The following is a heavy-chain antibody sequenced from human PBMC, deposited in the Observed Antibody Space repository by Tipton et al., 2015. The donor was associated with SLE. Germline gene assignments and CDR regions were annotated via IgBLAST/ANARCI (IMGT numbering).Heavy chain of an antibody. D-gene: IGHD5-12*01. CDR2: IYNSGST. CDR1: GGSISDNY. J-gene: IGHJ3*02. V-gene: IGHV4-59*01. Sequence: TLSLTCTVSGGSISDNYWSWIRQPPGRGLEWIGYIYNSGSTNYNPSFNSRVTMSVDTSKNQFTLKLSTVTAADTAVYYCAIYSGPLGAFDIWGQGTVVAVAS. CDR3: AIYSGPLGAFDI.